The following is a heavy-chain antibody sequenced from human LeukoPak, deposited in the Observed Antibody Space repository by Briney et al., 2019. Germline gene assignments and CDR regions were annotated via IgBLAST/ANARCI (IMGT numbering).Heavy chain of an antibody. CDR3: ARHNTYYYDSSGHPLGWFDP. Sequence: PSETLSLTCTVSGGSISSSSYYWGWIRQPPGKGLEWIGSIYYSGSTYYNPSLKSRVTISVDTSKNQFSLKLSSVTAADTAVYYCARHNTYYYDSSGHPLGWFDPWGQGTLVTVSS. J-gene: IGHJ5*02. CDR2: IYYSGST. CDR1: GGSISSSSYY. V-gene: IGHV4-39*01. D-gene: IGHD3-22*01.